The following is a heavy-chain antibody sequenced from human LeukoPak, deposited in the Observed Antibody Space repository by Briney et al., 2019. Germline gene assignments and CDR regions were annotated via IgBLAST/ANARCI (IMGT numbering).Heavy chain of an antibody. CDR1: GFTLSSYA. CDR3: ARESSIAARQGYFDY. Sequence: PGGSLRLSCAASGFTLSSYAMHWVRQAPGKGLEWVAVISYDGSNKYYADSVKGRFTISRDNSKNTLYLQMNSLRAEDTAVYHCARESSIAARQGYFDYWGQGTLVTVSS. D-gene: IGHD6-6*01. J-gene: IGHJ4*02. V-gene: IGHV3-30-3*01. CDR2: ISYDGSNK.